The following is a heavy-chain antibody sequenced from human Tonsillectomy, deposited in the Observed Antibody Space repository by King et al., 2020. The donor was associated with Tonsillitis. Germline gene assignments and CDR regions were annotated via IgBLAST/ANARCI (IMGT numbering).Heavy chain of an antibody. D-gene: IGHD5-18*01. Sequence: QLQESGPGLVKPSETLSLTCTVSGGSISSYYWSWIRQPAGKGLEWIGRIYTSGSTNYNPSVKSRVTMSVDTSKNQFSLKLSSVTAADTAVYYCARTDDRSYGYPNWYFDLWGRGTLVTVSS. J-gene: IGHJ2*01. CDR3: ARTDDRSYGYPNWYFDL. CDR1: GGSISSYY. V-gene: IGHV4-4*07. CDR2: IYTSGST.